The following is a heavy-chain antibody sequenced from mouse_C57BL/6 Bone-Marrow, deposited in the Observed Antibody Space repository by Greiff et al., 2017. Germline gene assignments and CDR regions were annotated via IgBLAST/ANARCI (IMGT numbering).Heavy chain of an antibody. D-gene: IGHD2-3*01. CDR2: INYDGSST. J-gene: IGHJ3*01. V-gene: IGHV5-16*01. CDR3: ANDGGWYTFAY. CDR1: GFTFSDYY. Sequence: EVKLMESEGGLVQPGSSMKLSCTASGFTFSDYYMAWVRQVPEKGLEWVANINYDGSSTYYLDSLKSRFIIARDNAKNILYLQVSSLKSEDTATYYCANDGGWYTFAYWGQGTLVTVSA.